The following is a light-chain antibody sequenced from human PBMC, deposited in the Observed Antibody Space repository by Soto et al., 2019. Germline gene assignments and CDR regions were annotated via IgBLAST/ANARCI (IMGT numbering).Light chain of an antibody. CDR3: SSYTSRSTYV. Sequence: QSALTQPASVSGARGQSITIACAGSSSDVGAYNFVSWYQHHPGKAPRLIIYHVTDRPSGISTRFSGSKSGNTASLTISGLQAEDEAEYYCSSYTSRSTYVFGTGTKVTVL. CDR1: SSDVGAYNF. J-gene: IGLJ1*01. V-gene: IGLV2-14*03. CDR2: HVT.